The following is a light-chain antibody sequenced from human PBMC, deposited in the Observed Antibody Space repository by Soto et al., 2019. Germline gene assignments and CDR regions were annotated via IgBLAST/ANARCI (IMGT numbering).Light chain of an antibody. V-gene: IGKV3-15*01. CDR1: QSVSSN. Sequence: EIVMTQSPATLSVSPGERATLSCRASQSVSSNLAWYQQKPGQAPRLLMYGASTRATGIPARFSGSGSGTEFTLTISSLQPDDFATYYCQHYNSYSEAFGQGTKVELK. J-gene: IGKJ1*01. CDR3: QHYNSYSEA. CDR2: GAS.